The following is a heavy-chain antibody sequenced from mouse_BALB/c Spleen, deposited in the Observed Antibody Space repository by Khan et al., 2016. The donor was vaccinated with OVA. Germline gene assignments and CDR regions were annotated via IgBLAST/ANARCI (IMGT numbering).Heavy chain of an antibody. J-gene: IGHJ2*01. CDR2: ISYSGRT. D-gene: IGHD1-1*01. V-gene: IGHV3-2*02. CDR3: ARSVTITTVVATDFDY. CDR1: GYSITSDYA. Sequence: EVQFQESGPGLVKPSQSLSLTCTVTGYSITSDYAWNWIRQFPGNKLEWMGYISYSGRTTYNPSLESRISITRDTSKNQFFLQLNSVTTEDTATYYCARSVTITTVVATDFDYWGQGTTLTVSS.